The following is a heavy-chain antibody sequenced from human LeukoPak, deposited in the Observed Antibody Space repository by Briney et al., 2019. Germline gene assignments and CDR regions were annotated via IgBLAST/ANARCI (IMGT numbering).Heavy chain of an antibody. CDR1: GCSISSSYY. CDR3: ARRKSGYYSYYFDY. J-gene: IGHJ4*02. V-gene: IGHV4-39*01. D-gene: IGHD3-22*01. CDR2: IYYSGST. Sequence: SETLSLTCTVSGCSISSSYYWGWIRQPPGKGLEWIGSIYYSGSTYYNPSLKSRVTISVDTSKNQFSLKLSSVTAADTAVYYCARRKSGYYSYYFDYWGQGTLVTVSS.